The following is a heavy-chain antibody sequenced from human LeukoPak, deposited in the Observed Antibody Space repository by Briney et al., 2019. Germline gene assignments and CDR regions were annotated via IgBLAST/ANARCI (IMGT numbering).Heavy chain of an antibody. V-gene: IGHV4-59*01. D-gene: IGHD3-9*01. CDR2: IYYSGST. Sequence: SETLSLTCTVSGGSITGYYWSWIRQSPGRGLEWIGYIYYSGSTNYNPSLKSRVTISVDTSKNQFSLKLGSVTAADTAVYYCARASDWFGAFDIWGQGTMVTVSS. CDR1: GGSITGYY. J-gene: IGHJ3*02. CDR3: ARASDWFGAFDI.